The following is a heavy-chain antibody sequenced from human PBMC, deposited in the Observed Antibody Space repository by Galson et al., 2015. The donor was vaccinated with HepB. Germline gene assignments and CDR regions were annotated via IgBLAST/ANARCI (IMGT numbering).Heavy chain of an antibody. CDR2: ISYDGSNK. J-gene: IGHJ5*02. Sequence: LRLSCAASGFTFSSYAMHWVRQAPGKGLEWVAVISYDGSNKYYADSVKGRFTISRDNSKNTLYLQMNSLRAEDTAVYYCARFGYGSGTGRGNWFDPWGQGTLVTVSS. D-gene: IGHD3-10*01. V-gene: IGHV3-30*04. CDR3: ARFGYGSGTGRGNWFDP. CDR1: GFTFSSYA.